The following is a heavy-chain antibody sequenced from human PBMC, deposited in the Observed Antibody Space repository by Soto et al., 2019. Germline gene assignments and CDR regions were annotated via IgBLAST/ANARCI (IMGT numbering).Heavy chain of an antibody. V-gene: IGHV5-51*01. Sequence: PGESLKISCKGSGYNFATDCIGWVRQMPGKGLEWMGIIYPADSDTRYSPSSQGQVTISADKSISTAYLQWSSLKASDTAMYYCARYWHSYSLNYYRGMDVWGQGPT. J-gene: IGHJ6*02. CDR2: IYPADSDT. D-gene: IGHD5-18*01. CDR3: ARYWHSYSLNYYRGMDV. CDR1: GYNFATDC.